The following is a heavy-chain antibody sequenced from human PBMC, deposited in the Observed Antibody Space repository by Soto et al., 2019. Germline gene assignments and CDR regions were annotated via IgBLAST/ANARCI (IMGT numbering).Heavy chain of an antibody. CDR3: VKYGGAAARPTFYYGLDV. CDR2: ISGGGDST. D-gene: IGHD6-6*01. CDR1: GVFFSNYH. V-gene: IGHV3-23*01. J-gene: IGHJ6*02. Sequence: EVQLLESGGALVQPGGSLRLSCAASGVFFSNYHMSWVRQSPGKGLQWVAAISGGGDSTYYADSVKGRFTISRDNSENTLWLQMNILRAGDTAVYYCVKYGGAAARPTFYYGLDVWGQGTTVTVSS.